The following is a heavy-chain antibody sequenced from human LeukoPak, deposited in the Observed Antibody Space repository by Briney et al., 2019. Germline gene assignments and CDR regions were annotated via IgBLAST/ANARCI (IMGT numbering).Heavy chain of an antibody. CDR2: IYYSGST. V-gene: IGHV4-39*01. CDR3: AGCKKPSIGSYFDD. J-gene: IGHJ4*02. D-gene: IGHD1-1*01. Sequence: PSETLSLTCTVSGGSISSSSYYWGWIRQPPGKGLEWIGSIYYSGSTYYNTSLKSRVTISVDTSKNQFSLKLNSVTAADTAVYYCAGCKKPSIGSYFDDWGQGTLVTVSS. CDR1: GGSISSSSYY.